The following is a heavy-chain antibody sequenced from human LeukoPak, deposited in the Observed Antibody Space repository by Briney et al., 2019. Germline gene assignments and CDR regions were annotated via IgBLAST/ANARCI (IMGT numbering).Heavy chain of an antibody. CDR2: FDPEDGET. CDR1: GYTLTELS. D-gene: IGHD1-26*01. Sequence: GASVKVSCEVSGYTLTELSMHWVRQAPGKGLEWMGGFDPEDGETIYAQKFQGRVTMTTDTSTSTAYMELRSLRSDDTAVFYCARDPRWELPPLDYWGQGTLVTVSS. CDR3: ARDPRWELPPLDY. J-gene: IGHJ4*02. V-gene: IGHV1-24*01.